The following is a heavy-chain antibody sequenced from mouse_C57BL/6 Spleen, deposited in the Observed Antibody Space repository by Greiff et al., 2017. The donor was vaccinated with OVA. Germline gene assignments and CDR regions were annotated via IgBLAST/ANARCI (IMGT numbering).Heavy chain of an antibody. J-gene: IGHJ2*01. D-gene: IGHD1-1*01. CDR2: INPNNGGT. Sequence: EVQLQQSGPELVKPGASVKISCKASGYTFTDYYMNWVKQSHGKSLEWIGDINPNNGGTSYNQKFKGKATLTVDKSSSTAYMELRSLTSEDSAGYYCARGLLLRDFDYWGQGTTLTVSS. V-gene: IGHV1-26*01. CDR1: GYTFTDYY. CDR3: ARGLLLRDFDY.